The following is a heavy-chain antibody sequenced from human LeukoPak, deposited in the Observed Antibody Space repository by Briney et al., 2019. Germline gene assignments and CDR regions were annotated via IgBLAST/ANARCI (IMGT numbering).Heavy chain of an antibody. D-gene: IGHD2-21*01. CDR2: ICPGDSDT. Sequence: GESLKISCKGSGYSFTSYWIGWVRQMPGKGLEWMGIICPGDSDTRYSPSFQGQVTISADKSISTAYLQWSSLKASDTAMYYCARHPGRDCGGDCLYYFDYWGQGTLVTVSS. J-gene: IGHJ4*02. CDR1: GYSFTSYW. V-gene: IGHV5-51*01. CDR3: ARHPGRDCGGDCLYYFDY.